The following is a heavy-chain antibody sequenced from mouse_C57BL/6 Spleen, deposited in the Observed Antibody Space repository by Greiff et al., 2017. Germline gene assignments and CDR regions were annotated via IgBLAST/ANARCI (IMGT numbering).Heavy chain of an antibody. D-gene: IGHD2-2*01. CDR2: IDPENGDT. CDR3: TSGYERAFAY. V-gene: IGHV14-4*01. J-gene: IGHJ3*01. CDR1: GFNIKDDY. Sequence: VQLQQSGAELVRPGASVKLSCTASGFNIKDDYMPWVKQRPEQGLEWIGWIDPENGDTEYASKFQGKATITGDTSSNTAYLQLSSLTSEGTAVYSCTSGYERAFAYWGQGTLVTVSA.